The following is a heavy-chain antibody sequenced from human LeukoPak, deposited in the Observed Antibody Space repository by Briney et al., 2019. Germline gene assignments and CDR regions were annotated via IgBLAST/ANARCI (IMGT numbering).Heavy chain of an antibody. V-gene: IGHV4-39*01. J-gene: IGHJ4*02. CDR3: ARPRYSSGVGKFDY. Sequence: SETLSLTCTVSGGSISSSSYYWGWIRQPPGKGLEWIGSIYYSGDIYYNPSLKSRVTISVDTSKNQFSLKMSSVTAADTAVYYCARPRYSSGVGKFDYWGQGTLVTVSS. CDR1: GGSISSSSYY. D-gene: IGHD3-10*01. CDR2: IYYSGDI.